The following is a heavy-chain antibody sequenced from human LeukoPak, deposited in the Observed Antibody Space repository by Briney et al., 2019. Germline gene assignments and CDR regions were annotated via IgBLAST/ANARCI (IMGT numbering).Heavy chain of an antibody. CDR1: GFTFSSYS. CDR3: ARSPPWNCNGGNCYSFPDY. CDR2: ISSSSSYI. Sequence: GGSLRLSCAASGFTFSSYSMNWVRQAPGKGLEWVSSISSSSSYIYYADSVKGRFTISRDNAKNSLYLQMNSLRAEDTAVYYCARSPPWNCNGGNCYSFPDYWGQGTLVTVSS. V-gene: IGHV3-21*01. D-gene: IGHD2-15*01. J-gene: IGHJ4*02.